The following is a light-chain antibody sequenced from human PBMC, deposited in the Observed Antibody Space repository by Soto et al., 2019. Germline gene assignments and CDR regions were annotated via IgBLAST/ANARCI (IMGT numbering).Light chain of an antibody. CDR1: SSNIGAGYD. CDR3: QSYDSSLSGSV. Sequence: QPVLTQPPSVSGAPGQRVTISCTGSSSNIGAGYDVHWYQQVPGTAPKFLIYGNSNRPSGVPDRFSGSKSGTSASLAITGLQAEDEADYYCQSYDSSLSGSVFGGGTKLTVL. CDR2: GNS. V-gene: IGLV1-40*01. J-gene: IGLJ2*01.